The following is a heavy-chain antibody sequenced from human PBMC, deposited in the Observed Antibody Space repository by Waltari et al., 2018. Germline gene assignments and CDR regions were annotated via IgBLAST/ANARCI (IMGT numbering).Heavy chain of an antibody. CDR2: INHSGST. Sequence: QVQLQQWGAGLLKPSETLSLTCAVYGGSFSGYYWSWIRQPPGKGLEWIGEINHSGSTNSNPSHKSRVTISVDTSKNQFPLKLSSVTAADTAVYYCARGAVTTFLRGGVGEYFQHWGQGTLGTVSS. CDR1: GGSFSGYY. J-gene: IGHJ1*01. D-gene: IGHD4-17*01. CDR3: ARGAVTTFLRGGVGEYFQH. V-gene: IGHV4-34*01.